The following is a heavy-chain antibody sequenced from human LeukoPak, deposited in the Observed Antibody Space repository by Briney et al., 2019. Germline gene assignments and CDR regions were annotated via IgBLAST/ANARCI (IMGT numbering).Heavy chain of an antibody. D-gene: IGHD4-17*01. V-gene: IGHV4-39*07. CDR3: ARVKWGDYGDYENYYYYYGMDV. Sequence: SETLSLTCTVSGGSISSSTYYWGWIRQPPGKGLEWIGSIYYSGSTNYNPSLKSRVTISVDTSKNQFSLKLSSVTAADTAVYYCARVKWGDYGDYENYYYYYGMDVWGQGTTVTVSS. J-gene: IGHJ6*02. CDR1: GGSISSSTYY. CDR2: IYYSGST.